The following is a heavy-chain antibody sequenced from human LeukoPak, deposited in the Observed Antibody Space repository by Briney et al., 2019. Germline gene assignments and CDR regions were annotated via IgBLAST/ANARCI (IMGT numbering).Heavy chain of an antibody. D-gene: IGHD4-17*01. CDR1: GFTFISYA. CDR3: AKEVYGDSTGGRFQN. Sequence: GGSLRLSCAASGFTFISYALHWVRQAPGKGLEWVAVISYDGTNKYYADSVKGRFTISRDNSKNTLYLQMNSLRAEDTAVYYCAKEVYGDSTGGRFQNWGQGTLVTVSS. J-gene: IGHJ1*01. V-gene: IGHV3-30*04. CDR2: ISYDGTNK.